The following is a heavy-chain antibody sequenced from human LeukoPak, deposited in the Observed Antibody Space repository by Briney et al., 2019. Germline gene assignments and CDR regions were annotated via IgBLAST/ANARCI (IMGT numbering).Heavy chain of an antibody. Sequence: SETLSLTCTVSGGSISSSSYYWGWIRQPPGKGLEWIGSIYHSGSTYYNPSLKSRVTISVDTSKNQFSLKLSSVTAADTAVYYCAREGYYDSSGYYGDAFDIWGQGTMVTVSS. V-gene: IGHV4-39*07. CDR3: AREGYYDSSGYYGDAFDI. CDR1: GGSISSSSYY. CDR2: IYHSGST. D-gene: IGHD3-22*01. J-gene: IGHJ3*02.